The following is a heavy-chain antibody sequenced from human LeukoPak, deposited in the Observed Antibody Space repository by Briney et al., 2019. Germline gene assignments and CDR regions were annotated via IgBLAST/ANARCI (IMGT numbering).Heavy chain of an antibody. J-gene: IGHJ4*02. Sequence: PGGSLRLSCAASGFTFSSYTMSWVRQAPGKGLEWVSYISGSGGSTYYADSVKGRFTISRDNSKNTLYLQMNSLRAEDTAVYYRAKSRGAFDYWGEGTLATVSS. CDR1: GFTFSSYT. CDR3: AKSRGAFDY. CDR2: ISGSGGST. V-gene: IGHV3-23*01. D-gene: IGHD5-24*01.